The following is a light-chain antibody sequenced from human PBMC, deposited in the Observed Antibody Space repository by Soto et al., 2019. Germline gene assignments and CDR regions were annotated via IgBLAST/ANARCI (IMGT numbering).Light chain of an antibody. CDR3: AAWDDRLNGPV. V-gene: IGLV1-44*01. CDR1: SSNIGSNT. CDR2: SNN. J-gene: IGLJ2*01. Sequence: QSVLTQPPSASGTPGQRVTFSCSGSSSNIGSNTVNWYQQFPGTAPKLLIYSNNPRPSGVPARFSVSNSGTSASLAISGRQSEDEADYYCAAWDDRLNGPVFGGGTKLTVL.